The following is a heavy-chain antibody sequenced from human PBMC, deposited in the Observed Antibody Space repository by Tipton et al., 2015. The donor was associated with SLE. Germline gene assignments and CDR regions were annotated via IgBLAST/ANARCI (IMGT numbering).Heavy chain of an antibody. CDR3: ARASGNLVDAFDF. J-gene: IGHJ3*01. D-gene: IGHD1-26*01. CDR2: MYSGGRT. V-gene: IGHV3-66*01. Sequence: SLRLSCAASGFTVSSNYMSWVRQAPGKGLEWVSIMYSGGRTYYGDSVKGRFTISRDNAKNSLYLQMTSLRAEDTAVYYCARASGNLVDAFDFWGQGTMVTVSS. CDR1: GFTVSSNY.